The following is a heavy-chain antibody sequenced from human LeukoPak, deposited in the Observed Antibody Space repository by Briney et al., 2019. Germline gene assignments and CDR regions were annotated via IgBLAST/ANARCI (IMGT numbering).Heavy chain of an antibody. V-gene: IGHV3-30*18. CDR3: AKDWYSFTVVTPFSH. CDR1: GFTFSNYG. J-gene: IGHJ4*02. D-gene: IGHD4-23*01. Sequence: GGSLRLSCAASGFTFSNYGMHWVRQAPGKGLEWVAGISNDGNKKYYADSVKGRFIISRDNSKNTVYLQMNSLRAEDTAVYYCAKDWYSFTVVTPFSHWGQGTLVTVSS. CDR2: ISNDGNKK.